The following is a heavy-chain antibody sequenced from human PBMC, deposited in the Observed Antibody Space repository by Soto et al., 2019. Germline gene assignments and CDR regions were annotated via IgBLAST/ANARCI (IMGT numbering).Heavy chain of an antibody. CDR2: ISYDGSNK. Sequence: GSLRLSCAASGFTFSSYAMHWVRQAPGKGLEWVAVISYDGSNKYYADSVKGRFTISRDNSKNTLYLQMNSLRAEDTAVYYCARAPDGGPYSSGWYPNWFDPWGQGTLVTVSS. J-gene: IGHJ5*02. CDR3: ARAPDGGPYSSGWYPNWFDP. CDR1: GFTFSSYA. D-gene: IGHD6-19*01. V-gene: IGHV3-30-3*01.